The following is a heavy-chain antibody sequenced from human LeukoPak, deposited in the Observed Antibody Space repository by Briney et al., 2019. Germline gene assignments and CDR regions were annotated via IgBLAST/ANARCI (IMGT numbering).Heavy chain of an antibody. Sequence: GGSPRLSCAASGFTFSNAWMSWVRQAPGKGLEWVGRIKSKTDGGTTDYAAPVKGRFTISRDDSKNTLYLQMNSLKTEDTAVYYCTTGGSYYAEYFQHWGQGTLVTVSS. V-gene: IGHV3-15*01. CDR1: GFTFSNAW. CDR2: IKSKTDGGTT. J-gene: IGHJ1*01. D-gene: IGHD1-26*01. CDR3: TTGGSYYAEYFQH.